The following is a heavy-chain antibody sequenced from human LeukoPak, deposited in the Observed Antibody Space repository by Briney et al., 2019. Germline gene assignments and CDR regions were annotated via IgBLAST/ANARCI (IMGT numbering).Heavy chain of an antibody. CDR2: ISVYSGDT. V-gene: IGHV1-18*01. J-gene: IGHJ4*02. Sequence: GASVKVSCKASGYTFTNYGVAWVRQAPGQGLEWMGWISVYSGDTNSAQKFLGRVTMTTDTSTTTAYMELRSLTSDVTAVYYCARAGWELQRTTKTRFDYWGQGTLVTVSS. CDR3: ARAGWELQRTTKTRFDY. D-gene: IGHD1-26*01. CDR1: GYTFTNYG.